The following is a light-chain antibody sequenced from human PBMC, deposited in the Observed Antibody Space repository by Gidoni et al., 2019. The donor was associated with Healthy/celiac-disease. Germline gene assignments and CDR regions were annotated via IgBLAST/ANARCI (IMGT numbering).Light chain of an antibody. V-gene: IGKV3-11*01. CDR3: QQRRNWPPLST. CDR2: DAS. CDR1: QSVSSY. Sequence: EIVLTQSPATLSLSPGERATLSCRASQSVSSYLAWYPQKPGQAPRLLIYDASNRATGIPARFSGSGSGTDFALTISSLGPEDVAVYYCQQRRNWPPLSTCXPXTKVEIK. J-gene: IGKJ3*01.